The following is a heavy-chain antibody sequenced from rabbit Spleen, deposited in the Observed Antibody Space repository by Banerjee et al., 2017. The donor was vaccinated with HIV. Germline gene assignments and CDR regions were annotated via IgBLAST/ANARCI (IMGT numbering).Heavy chain of an antibody. J-gene: IGHJ4*01. Sequence: QSLEESGGGLVQPEGSLTLTCKASGFSFSSSDYICWVRQAPGKGLEWISCIAGSSSGFTYSATWAKGRFTISKTSSTTVTLQMTSLTVADTATYFCARLGHADYPYAYGLKLWGPGTLVTVS. V-gene: IGHV1S40*01. D-gene: IGHD6-1*01. CDR3: ARLGHADYPYAYGLKL. CDR2: IAGSSSGFT. CDR1: GFSFSSSDY.